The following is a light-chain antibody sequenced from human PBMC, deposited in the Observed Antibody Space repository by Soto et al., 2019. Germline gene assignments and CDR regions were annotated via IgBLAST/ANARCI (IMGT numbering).Light chain of an antibody. V-gene: IGKV1-9*01. CDR2: AAS. CDR3: QQANSFPIT. CDR1: QGISSY. J-gene: IGKJ5*01. Sequence: IHLTQSPSSLSASVGDRVTITCRASQGISSYLAWYQQKPGKAPKLLIYAASTLQSGVPSRFSGSGSGTDFTLTISSLQPEDFATYYCQQANSFPITFGQGTRLEI.